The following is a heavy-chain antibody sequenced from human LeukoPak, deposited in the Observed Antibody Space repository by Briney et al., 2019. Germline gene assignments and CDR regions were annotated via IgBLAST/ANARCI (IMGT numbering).Heavy chain of an antibody. D-gene: IGHD2-21*01. CDR2: IIPIFGTA. Sequence: ASVKVSCKASGGTFSSYAISWVRQAPGQGLEWMGGIIPIFGTANYAQKFQGRVTITADESTSTAYMELSSLRSEDTAVYYCARPHRDSYCGGDCYYFWGQGTLVTVSS. J-gene: IGHJ4*02. CDR1: GGTFSSYA. V-gene: IGHV1-69*13. CDR3: ARPHRDSYCGGDCYYF.